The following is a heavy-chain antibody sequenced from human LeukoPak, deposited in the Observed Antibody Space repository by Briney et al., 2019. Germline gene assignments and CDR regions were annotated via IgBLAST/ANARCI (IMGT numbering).Heavy chain of an antibody. D-gene: IGHD3-10*01. Sequence: ASVKVSCKASGYSFTSYGISWVRQAPGQGLEWMGWISMYNGNTNYAQKLQGRVTMTTDTSTRIAYMELRSLRSDDTAVYYCARRDLAAYGSGSYYLLDSWGQGTLVTVSS. CDR1: GYSFTSYG. CDR3: ARRDLAAYGSGSYYLLDS. J-gene: IGHJ4*02. V-gene: IGHV1-18*01. CDR2: ISMYNGNT.